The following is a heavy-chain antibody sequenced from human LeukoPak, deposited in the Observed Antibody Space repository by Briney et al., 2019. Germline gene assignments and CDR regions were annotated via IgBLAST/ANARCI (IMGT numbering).Heavy chain of an antibody. CDR3: ARGESLYDILTGYSTDDY. CDR1: GYAFTSYD. D-gene: IGHD3-9*01. Sequence: GASVKVSCKASGYAFTSYDINWVRQATGQGLEWMGWMNPNSGNTGYAQKFQGRVTMTRNTSISTAYMELSSLRSEDTAVYYCARGESLYDILTGYSTDDYWGQGTLVTVSS. J-gene: IGHJ4*02. CDR2: MNPNSGNT. V-gene: IGHV1-8*01.